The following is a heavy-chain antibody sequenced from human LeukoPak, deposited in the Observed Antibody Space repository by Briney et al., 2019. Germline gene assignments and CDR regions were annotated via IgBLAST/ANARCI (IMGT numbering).Heavy chain of an antibody. V-gene: IGHV4-38-2*02. D-gene: IGHD1-26*01. CDR2: IYHSGST. CDR3: AGEVGGSWFDP. CDR1: GYSITSGYY. J-gene: IGHJ5*02. Sequence: SETLSLTCAVSGYSITSGYYWGWIRQPPGKGLEWIGSIYHSGSTYYNLSLKSRVTISVDTSTNEFSLNLSSVTAADTAVYYCAGEVGGSWFDPWGLGTLVTVSS.